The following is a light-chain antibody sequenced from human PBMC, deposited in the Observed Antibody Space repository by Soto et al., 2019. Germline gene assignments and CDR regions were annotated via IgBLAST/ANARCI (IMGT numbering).Light chain of an antibody. CDR1: QSVSSSF. Sequence: EIVLTQSPGTLSLSPGERATLSCRASQSVSSSFLAWYQQKPGQAPRLPIYGASSRATGIPDRFSGSGSGTDFTLTISRLEPEDVAVYYCQQYGNSPLTFGGGTKVEIK. V-gene: IGKV3-20*01. J-gene: IGKJ4*01. CDR2: GAS. CDR3: QQYGNSPLT.